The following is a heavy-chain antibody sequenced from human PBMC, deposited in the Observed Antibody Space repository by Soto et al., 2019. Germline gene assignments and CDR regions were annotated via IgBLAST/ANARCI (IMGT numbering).Heavy chain of an antibody. CDR3: ARPYGDRLGWFDP. D-gene: IGHD4-17*01. CDR1: GGSISSSSYY. J-gene: IGHJ5*02. Sequence: QLQLQESGPGLVKPSETLSLTCTVSGGSISSSSYYWGWIRQPPGKGLEWIGSIYYSGSTYYNPSLKSRVTISVDTSKNQFSLKLSSVTAADTAVYYCARPYGDRLGWFDPWGQGTLVTVSS. CDR2: IYYSGST. V-gene: IGHV4-39*01.